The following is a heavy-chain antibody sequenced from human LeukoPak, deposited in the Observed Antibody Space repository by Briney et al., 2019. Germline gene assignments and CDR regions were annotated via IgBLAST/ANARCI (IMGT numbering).Heavy chain of an antibody. D-gene: IGHD2-2*01. CDR2: ICGSGGST. CDR3: AKDLVLDIVLIPAAIDY. J-gene: IGHJ4*02. Sequence: GGSLRLSCAASGFTFSSYAMRWVRQAPGKGLEGGSDICGSGGSTFYADSGKGRFTISRENGKDTLYLQMKRLRAEDTAVYYCAKDLVLDIVLIPAAIDYWGQGTLVTVSS. V-gene: IGHV3-23*01. CDR1: GFTFSSYA.